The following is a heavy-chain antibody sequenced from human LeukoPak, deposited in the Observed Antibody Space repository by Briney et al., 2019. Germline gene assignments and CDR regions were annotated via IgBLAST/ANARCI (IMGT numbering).Heavy chain of an antibody. Sequence: SGGSLRLSCAASGFTFGSYGMHWVRQALGKGLEWVSVIWYDGTNKYYADSVKGRFTTSRDNYKNTLYLQMNSLRAEDTAVYHCARDLFNYYDSSGRDDYWGQGTLVTVSS. CDR3: ARDLFNYYDSSGRDDY. CDR1: GFTFGSYG. D-gene: IGHD3-22*01. CDR2: IWYDGTNK. J-gene: IGHJ4*02. V-gene: IGHV3-33*08.